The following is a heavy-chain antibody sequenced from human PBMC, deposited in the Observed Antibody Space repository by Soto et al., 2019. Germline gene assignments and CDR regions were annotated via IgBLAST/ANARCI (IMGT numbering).Heavy chain of an antibody. Sequence: GGSLRLSCAASGFTFSSYSMNWVRQAPGKGLEWVSSISSSSSYIYYADSVKGRFTISRDNAKNSLYLQMNSLRAEDTAVYYCARVSELRGGFDYWGQGTLVTVSS. CDR3: ARVSELRGGFDY. CDR2: ISSSSSYI. V-gene: IGHV3-21*01. J-gene: IGHJ4*02. CDR1: GFTFSSYS. D-gene: IGHD1-7*01.